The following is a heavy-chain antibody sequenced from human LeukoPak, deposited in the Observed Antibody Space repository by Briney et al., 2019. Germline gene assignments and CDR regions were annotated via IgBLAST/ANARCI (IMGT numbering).Heavy chain of an antibody. CDR3: ARRAGAYSHPYDY. CDR2: ISYDGSNK. CDR1: GFTFSSYA. V-gene: IGHV3-30*04. Sequence: PGGSLRLSCAASGFTFSSYAMHWVRQAPGKGLEWVAVISYDGSNKYYADSVKGRFTISRDNSKNTLYLQMASLRAEDTAVYYCARRAGAYSHPYDYWGQGTLVTVSS. D-gene: IGHD4/OR15-4a*01. J-gene: IGHJ4*02.